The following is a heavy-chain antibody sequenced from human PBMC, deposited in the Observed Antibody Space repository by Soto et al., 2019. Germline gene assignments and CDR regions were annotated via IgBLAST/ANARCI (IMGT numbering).Heavy chain of an antibody. V-gene: IGHV3-7*03. CDR1: GFTFSSYW. CDR2: IKQDGSEK. CDR3: AREGGDSSGYYFWWYFDL. Sequence: GGSLRLSCAASGFTFSSYWMSWVRQAPGKGLEWVANIKQDGSEKYYVDSVKGRFTISRDNAKNSLYLQMNSLRAEDTAVYYCAREGGDSSGYYFWWYFDLWGRGTLVTVSS. J-gene: IGHJ2*01. D-gene: IGHD3-22*01.